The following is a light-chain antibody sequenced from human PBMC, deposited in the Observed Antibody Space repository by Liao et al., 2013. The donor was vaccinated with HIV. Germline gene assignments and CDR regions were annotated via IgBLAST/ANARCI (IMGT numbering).Light chain of an antibody. V-gene: IGLV3-1*01. CDR1: KLGDKY. CDR2: RDS. Sequence: SYEVTQPPSVSVSPGQTASITCSGDKLGDKYVCWYQQKPGQSPVLLMYRDSKRPSGIPERFSGSNSGDTATLTISGTQAMDEADYYCQAWDSSTNYVFGTGTQVTVL. J-gene: IGLJ1*01. CDR3: QAWDSSTNYV.